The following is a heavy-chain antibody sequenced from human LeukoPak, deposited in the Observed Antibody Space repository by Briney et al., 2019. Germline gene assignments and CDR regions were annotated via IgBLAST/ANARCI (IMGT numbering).Heavy chain of an antibody. CDR2: IYSGGST. CDR3: ARLPRRDMIVSP. V-gene: IGHV3-53*01. D-gene: IGHD3-22*01. J-gene: IGHJ5*02. CDR1: GFTVSSNY. Sequence: GGSLRLSCAASGFTVSSNYMSWVRQAPGKGLEWVSVIYSGGSTYYADSVKGRFTISRDNSKNTLYLQMNSLRAEDTAVYYCARLPRRDMIVSPWGQGTLVTVSS.